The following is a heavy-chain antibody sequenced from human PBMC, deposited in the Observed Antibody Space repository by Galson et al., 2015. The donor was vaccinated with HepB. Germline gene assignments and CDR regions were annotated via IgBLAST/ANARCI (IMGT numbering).Heavy chain of an antibody. CDR2: INPKNGGT. V-gene: IGHV1-2*02. J-gene: IGHJ6*02. Sequence: SVKVSCKASGYIFTDYYINWVRQVPGQGLEWVGWINPKNGGTIYAQKFQERVTMTRDTSISTVYLELSSLRSDETAVYYGAKRGGQSSRGRIYTPNVVDGWGQGTTATVSS. D-gene: IGHD1-14*01. CDR3: AKRGGQSSRGRIYTPNVVDG. CDR1: GYIFTDYY.